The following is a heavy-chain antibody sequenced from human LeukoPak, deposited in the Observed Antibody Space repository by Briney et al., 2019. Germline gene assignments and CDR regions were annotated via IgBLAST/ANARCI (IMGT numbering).Heavy chain of an antibody. J-gene: IGHJ5*01. D-gene: IGHD1-26*01. CDR2: RSYDGSNK. Sequence: GGSLRLSCAASGGTFSSYAMHWVRQAPGRRLEWVAVRSYDGSNKYYADSVKGRFTISRDNSKNTLYLQMNSLRAEDTALYFCAKDRIIVIPGPYSWLDSWGQGALVTVSS. V-gene: IGHV3-30*04. CDR1: GGTFSSYA. CDR3: AKDRIIVIPGPYSWLDS.